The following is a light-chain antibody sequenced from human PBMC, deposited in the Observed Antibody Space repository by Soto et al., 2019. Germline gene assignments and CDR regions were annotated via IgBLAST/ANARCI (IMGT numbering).Light chain of an antibody. CDR1: SSNIGARYD. V-gene: IGLV1-40*01. J-gene: IGLJ2*01. CDR2: GNN. CDR3: QSYDTSLSGML. Sequence: QSVLTQPPSVSGAPGQRVTISCTGTSSNIGARYDVHWYQQFPGTAPKLLIYGNNYRPSGVPDRFSGSRSDTSASLAITGLQAEDEADYYCQSYDTSLSGMLFGGGTKLTVL.